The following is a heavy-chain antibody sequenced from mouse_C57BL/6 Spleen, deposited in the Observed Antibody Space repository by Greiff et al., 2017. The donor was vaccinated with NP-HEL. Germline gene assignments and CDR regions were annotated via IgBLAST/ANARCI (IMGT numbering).Heavy chain of an antibody. CDR3: ARGLLTTVVATNAMDY. V-gene: IGHV1-76*01. J-gene: IGHJ4*01. CDR1: GYTFTDYY. D-gene: IGHD1-1*01. Sequence: VQRVESGAELVRPGASVKLSCKASGYTFTDYYINWVKQRPGQGLEWIARIYPGSGNTYYNEKFKGKATLTAEKSSSTAYMQLSSLTSEDSAVYFCARGLLTTVVATNAMDYWGQGTSVTVSS. CDR2: IYPGSGNT.